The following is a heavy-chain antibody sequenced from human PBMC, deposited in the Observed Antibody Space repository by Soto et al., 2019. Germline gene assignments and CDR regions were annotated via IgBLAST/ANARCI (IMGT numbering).Heavy chain of an antibody. CDR3: AGERTGTASMDV. CDR2: INPNSGNT. V-gene: IGHV1-8*01. Sequence: QVQLVQSGAEVKKPGASVKVSCKASGYTFTSYDINWVRQATGQGLEWMGWINPNSGNTGYAQKSRGRVTMTSNTSRSTASMELSSLRSEDTAVYYCAGERTGTASMDVWGQGTTVPVSS. D-gene: IGHD1-1*01. J-gene: IGHJ6*02. CDR1: GYTFTSYD.